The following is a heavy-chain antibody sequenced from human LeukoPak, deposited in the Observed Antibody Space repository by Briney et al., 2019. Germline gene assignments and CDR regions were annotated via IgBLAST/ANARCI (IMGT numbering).Heavy chain of an antibody. J-gene: IGHJ4*02. Sequence: ASVKVSCKASGYTFTSYGISWVRQAPGQGLEWMGWISAYTDNTNYAQRFQGRLTMTTDTSTTTAYMELRSLRSDDTAVYYCARDDEHRSEKGDSWGQGTLVTVSS. D-gene: IGHD2-21*01. CDR2: ISAYTDNT. V-gene: IGHV1-18*01. CDR3: ARDDEHRSEKGDS. CDR1: GYTFTSYG.